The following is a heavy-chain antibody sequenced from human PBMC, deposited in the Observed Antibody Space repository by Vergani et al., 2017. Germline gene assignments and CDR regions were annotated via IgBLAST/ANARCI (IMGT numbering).Heavy chain of an antibody. Sequence: QVQLVQSGAEVKKPGSSVKVSCKASGGTFSSYAISWVRQAPGQGLEWMGGIIPIFGTANYAQKFQGRVTITADESTGTAYMELSSLRSEDTAVYYCARSGCGGDCYSLSYWYFDLWGRGTLVTVSS. D-gene: IGHD2-21*02. V-gene: IGHV1-69*01. CDR3: ARSGCGGDCYSLSYWYFDL. J-gene: IGHJ2*01. CDR1: GGTFSSYA. CDR2: IIPIFGTA.